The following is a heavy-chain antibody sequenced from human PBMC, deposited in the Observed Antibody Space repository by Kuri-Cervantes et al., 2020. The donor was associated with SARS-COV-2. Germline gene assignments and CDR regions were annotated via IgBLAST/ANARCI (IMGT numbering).Heavy chain of an antibody. Sequence: ASVKVSCKDSRYTFTGYYMHWVRQAPGQGLGWVGWINPNSGGTNYAQKFQGWVTMTRDTSISTAYMELSRLRSDDTAVYYCARDLDSSGCGYYYGMDVWGQGTTVTVSS. CDR2: INPNSGGT. J-gene: IGHJ6*02. D-gene: IGHD3-22*01. V-gene: IGHV1-2*04. CDR3: ARDLDSSGCGYYYGMDV. CDR1: RYTFTGYY.